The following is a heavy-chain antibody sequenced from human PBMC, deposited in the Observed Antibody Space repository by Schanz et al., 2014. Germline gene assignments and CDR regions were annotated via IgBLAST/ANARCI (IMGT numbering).Heavy chain of an antibody. J-gene: IGHJ4*02. D-gene: IGHD1-26*01. CDR1: GASISFYD. V-gene: IGHV4-59*08. CDR3: ARQGDVYRLDY. CDR2: IYHSGSP. Sequence: QVQLQESGPGLVKPSETLSLTCTVSGASISFYDWNWIRQSPGKGLEWIGYIYHSGSPIYNPSLQVRFHISIDTSKTHFSLKMESVTAADTAMYFCARQGDVYRLDYWGQGTLVTVTS.